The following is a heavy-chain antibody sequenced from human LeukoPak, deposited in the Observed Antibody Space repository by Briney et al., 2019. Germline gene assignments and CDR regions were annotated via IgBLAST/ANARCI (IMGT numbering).Heavy chain of an antibody. J-gene: IGHJ3*02. CDR2: IYYSGGT. V-gene: IGHV4-59*01. D-gene: IGHD2-21*02. CDR1: GGSISSYY. Sequence: SETLSLTCTVSGGSISSYYWSWIRQPPGKGLEWIGYIYYSGGTNYNPSLKSRVTISVDTSKNQFSLKLSSVTAADTAVYYCAREHSSSSVVTAISDAFDIWGQGTMVTVSS. CDR3: AREHSSSSVVTAISDAFDI.